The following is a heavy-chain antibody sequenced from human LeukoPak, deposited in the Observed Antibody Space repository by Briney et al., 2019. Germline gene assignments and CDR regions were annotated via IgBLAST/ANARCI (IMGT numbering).Heavy chain of an antibody. CDR3: ASSCRHYYDSSGYYCPLDY. CDR1: GFTFSSYA. CDR2: ISYDGSNK. V-gene: IGHV3-30-3*01. J-gene: IGHJ4*02. Sequence: GGSLRLSCAAPGFTFSSYAMHWVRQAPGKGLEWVAVISYDGSNKYYADSVKGRFTISRDNSKNTLYLQMNSLRAEDTAAYYCASSCRHYYDSSGYYCPLDYWGQGTLVTVSS. D-gene: IGHD3-22*01.